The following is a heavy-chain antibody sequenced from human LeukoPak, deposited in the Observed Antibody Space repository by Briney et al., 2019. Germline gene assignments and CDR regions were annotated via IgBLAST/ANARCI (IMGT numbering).Heavy chain of an antibody. J-gene: IGHJ4*02. Sequence: SETLSLTCAVYGGSFSGYYWSWIRQPPGKGLEWIGEINHSGSTNYNPSLKSRVTISVDTSKNQFSLKLSSVTAADTAVYYCARESDVDTAMGYFDYWGQGTLVTVSS. CDR2: INHSGST. D-gene: IGHD5-18*01. V-gene: IGHV4-34*01. CDR1: GGSFSGYY. CDR3: ARESDVDTAMGYFDY.